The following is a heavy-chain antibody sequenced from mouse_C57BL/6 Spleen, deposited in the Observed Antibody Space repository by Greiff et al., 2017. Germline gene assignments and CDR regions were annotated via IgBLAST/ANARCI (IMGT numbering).Heavy chain of an antibody. D-gene: IGHD1-1*01. CDR1: GYTFTDYY. J-gene: IGHJ4*01. CDR3: ARGVWGSSYAMDY. Sequence: VHLVESGAELVRPGASVKLSCKASGYTFTDYYINWVKQRPGQGLEWIARIYPGSGNTYYNEKFKGKATLTAEKSSSTAYMQLSSLTSEDSAVYFCARGVWGSSYAMDYWGQGTSVTVSS. V-gene: IGHV1-76*01. CDR2: IYPGSGNT.